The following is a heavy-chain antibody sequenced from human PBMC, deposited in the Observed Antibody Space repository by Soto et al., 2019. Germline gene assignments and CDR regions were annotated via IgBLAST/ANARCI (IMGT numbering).Heavy chain of an antibody. Sequence: EMQLVESGGGLVRPGGSLRLSCAASGFTFSGSWMAWVRQAPGKGLEWVANIKQDEGEKYYADAVKGRFTISRDNAKNSLYVQMSGLRDEDTAIYYCVKGGVYDYWTVVDPWGQGTVVTVSS. D-gene: IGHD3-3*01. CDR2: IKQDEGEK. CDR3: VKGGVYDYWTVVDP. J-gene: IGHJ5*02. V-gene: IGHV3-7*01. CDR1: GFTFSGSW.